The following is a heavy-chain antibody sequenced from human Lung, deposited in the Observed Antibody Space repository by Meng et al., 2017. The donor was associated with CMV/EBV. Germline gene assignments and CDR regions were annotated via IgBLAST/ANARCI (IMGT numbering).Heavy chain of an antibody. CDR3: AKTLNGYGGEDS. CDR2: ISDSGDSP. J-gene: IGHJ4*02. CDR1: GFTFNSYA. Sequence: ESXKISXTASGFTFNSYAMTWVRQAPGKGLEWVSLISDSGDSPYYADSVKGRFIISRDNSKNMVYLQMKSLGADDTAIYYCAKTLNGYGGEDSWGQGTXVTVSS. V-gene: IGHV3-23*01. D-gene: IGHD5-18*01.